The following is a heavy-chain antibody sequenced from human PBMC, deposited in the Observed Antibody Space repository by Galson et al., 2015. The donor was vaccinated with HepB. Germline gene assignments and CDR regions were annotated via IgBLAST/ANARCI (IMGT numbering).Heavy chain of an antibody. V-gene: IGHV1-18*01. J-gene: IGHJ5*02. CDR3: ARGDLVGVVGGTPHNWFDP. CDR2: ISPYNGNT. D-gene: IGHD2-15*01. CDR1: GYSFSTYS. Sequence: SVKVSCKACGYSFSTYSIAWVRQAPGQGLEWMGWISPYNGNTNYTRKFQGRVTMTTDISTSTAYMQIRSLSSDDTAVYYCARGDLVGVVGGTPHNWFDPWGHGTLVSVSS.